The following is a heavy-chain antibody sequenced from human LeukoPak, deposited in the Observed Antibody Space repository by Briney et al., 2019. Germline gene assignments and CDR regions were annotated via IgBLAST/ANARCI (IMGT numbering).Heavy chain of an antibody. Sequence: GGSLRLSCAASGFTFDDYAMHWVRQAPGKGLEWVSLISWDGGSTYYADSVKGRFTISRDNSKNSLYLQMNSLRAEDTALYYCAKDKGMGIVGATTGFYFDYWGQGTLVTVSS. CDR2: ISWDGGST. V-gene: IGHV3-43D*03. CDR3: AKDKGMGIVGATTGFYFDY. D-gene: IGHD1-26*01. CDR1: GFTFDDYA. J-gene: IGHJ4*02.